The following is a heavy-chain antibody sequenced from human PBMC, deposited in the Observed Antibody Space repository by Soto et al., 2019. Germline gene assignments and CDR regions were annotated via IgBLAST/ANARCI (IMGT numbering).Heavy chain of an antibody. Sequence: EVQLVESGGGLVKPGGSLRLSCAASGFTFRSFTMNWVRQAPGKGLEWVSTISSNSAYIYYTDALRGRFTISRDNANNSLHLQTNSLRAEDTAVYYCTRDASRDSSARGWFDPWGPGTLVTVSS. J-gene: IGHJ5*02. CDR1: GFTFRSFT. CDR3: TRDASRDSSARGWFDP. D-gene: IGHD6-13*01. V-gene: IGHV3-21*02. CDR2: ISSNSAYI.